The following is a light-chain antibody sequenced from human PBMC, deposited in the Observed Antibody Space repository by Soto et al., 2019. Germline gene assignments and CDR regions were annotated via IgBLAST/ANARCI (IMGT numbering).Light chain of an antibody. CDR3: ASYAGGNNFL. J-gene: IGLJ3*02. Sequence: QSALTQPPSASESPGQSVALSCTGTSSDVGGSNFVSWYQQYPGKAPKLLIFEVHKRPSGVPDRFSGSKSGNTASLTVSGLQAEDEAYYYCASYAGGNNFLFGGGTKLAVL. CDR2: EVH. CDR1: SSDVGGSNF. V-gene: IGLV2-8*01.